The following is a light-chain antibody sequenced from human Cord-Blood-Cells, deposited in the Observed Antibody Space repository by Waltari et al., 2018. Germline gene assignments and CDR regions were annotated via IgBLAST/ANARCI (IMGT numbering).Light chain of an antibody. Sequence: QSALTQPRSMSGSPGKSVTIYCTGTSSDVGGYNHLSWYQQHPGKAPKLMIYDVSKRPSGVPDRFSGSKSGNTASLTISGLQAEDEADYYCCSYAGSYTLVFGGGTKLTVL. CDR1: SSDVGGYNH. CDR3: CSYAGSYTLV. J-gene: IGLJ2*01. CDR2: DVS. V-gene: IGLV2-11*01.